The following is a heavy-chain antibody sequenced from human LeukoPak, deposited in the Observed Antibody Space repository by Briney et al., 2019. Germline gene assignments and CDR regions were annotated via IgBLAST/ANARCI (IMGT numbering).Heavy chain of an antibody. J-gene: IGHJ4*02. D-gene: IGHD5-18*01. CDR3: ARDRHGVDTAMVIPT. CDR1: GGSISSGGYY. V-gene: IGHV4-31*03. Sequence: SETLSLTCTVSGGSISSGGYYWSWIRQHPGTGLEWIGYIYYSGSTYYNPSLKSRVTISVDTSKNQFSLKLSSVTAADTAVYYCARDRHGVDTAMVIPTWGQGTLVIVSS. CDR2: IYYSGST.